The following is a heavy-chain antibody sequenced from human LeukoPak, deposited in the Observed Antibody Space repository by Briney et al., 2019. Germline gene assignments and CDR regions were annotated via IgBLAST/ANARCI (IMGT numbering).Heavy chain of an antibody. CDR1: AFTFSNYW. CDR2: IKEDGSEK. Sequence: GGSLTLSCAASAFTFSNYWMSWVRQAPGKGLEWVANIKEDGSEKHYVDSVKGRFTISRDNAQNSLYLQMNSLRGEDTAIYYCASAFGRSMNYWGQGTLVTVSS. D-gene: IGHD1-26*01. CDR3: ASAFGRSMNY. J-gene: IGHJ4*02. V-gene: IGHV3-7*05.